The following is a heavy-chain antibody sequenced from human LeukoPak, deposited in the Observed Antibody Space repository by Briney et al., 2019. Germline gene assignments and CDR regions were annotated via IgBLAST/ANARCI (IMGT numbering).Heavy chain of an antibody. CDR2: ISGSGADT. Sequence: GGSLRLSCAASGFTFSSRAMNWVRQAPGKGLEWVSGISGSGADTYYADSVRGRFTISRDNSKNMMYLQMNGLNTEDTAVYYCADLGDYGVGWGQGTLVTVSS. D-gene: IGHD4-17*01. CDR1: GFTFSSRA. CDR3: ADLGDYGVG. J-gene: IGHJ4*02. V-gene: IGHV3-23*01.